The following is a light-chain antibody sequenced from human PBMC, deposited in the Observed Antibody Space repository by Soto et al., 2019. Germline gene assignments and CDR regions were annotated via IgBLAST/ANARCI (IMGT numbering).Light chain of an antibody. Sequence: DIQMTQSPSALSASVGDRVTITCRANLHIRSWLAWYQQKPGKAPKLLIFKASSLQSGVPSRFSGGGSGTEFTLTISSLQPDDSATYYCQQYNSFSQATFGQGTKVEIK. CDR3: QQYNSFSQAT. J-gene: IGKJ1*01. CDR2: KAS. V-gene: IGKV1-5*03. CDR1: LHIRSW.